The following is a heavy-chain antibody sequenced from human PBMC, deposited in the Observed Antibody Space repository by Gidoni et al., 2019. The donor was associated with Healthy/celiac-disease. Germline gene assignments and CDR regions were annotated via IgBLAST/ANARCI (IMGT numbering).Heavy chain of an antibody. J-gene: IGHJ4*02. CDR2: IIPIFGTA. Sequence: QVQLVQSGAEVKKPGSSVKVSCKASVGTFSSYAISWVRQAPGQGLEWMGGIIPIFGTANYAQKFQGRVTITADESTSTAYMELSSLRSEDTAVYYCARDRPQLLQYYFDYWGQGTLVTVSS. CDR1: VGTFSSYA. D-gene: IGHD2-2*01. V-gene: IGHV1-69*01. CDR3: ARDRPQLLQYYFDY.